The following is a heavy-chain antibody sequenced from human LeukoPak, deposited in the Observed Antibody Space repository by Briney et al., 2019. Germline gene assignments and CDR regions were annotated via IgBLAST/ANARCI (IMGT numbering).Heavy chain of an antibody. J-gene: IGHJ4*02. Sequence: GASVKVSCKASGYTFTSYDIIWVRQATGQGLVWMGWMNPNSGNTGYAQKFQGRVTMTRNTSTSTAYMELSSLRSEDTAIYYCARAGQEDYLWGTYRDDYWGQGTLVTVPS. V-gene: IGHV1-8*01. D-gene: IGHD3-16*02. CDR3: ARAGQEDYLWGTYRDDY. CDR1: GYTFTSYD. CDR2: MNPNSGNT.